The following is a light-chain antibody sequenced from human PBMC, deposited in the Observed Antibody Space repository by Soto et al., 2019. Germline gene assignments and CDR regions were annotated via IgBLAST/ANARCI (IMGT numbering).Light chain of an antibody. V-gene: IGLV2-8*01. CDR2: EVT. CDR3: SSYAGSKGL. Sequence: QSALTQPPSASGSPGQSVTISCTGTSSDVGGYNYVSWYQQHPGKAPKLMIYEVTKRPSGVPDRFSGSKSGNTAFLTVSGLQAEDEADYFCSSYAGSKGLFGGGTKLTVL. J-gene: IGLJ2*01. CDR1: SSDVGGYNY.